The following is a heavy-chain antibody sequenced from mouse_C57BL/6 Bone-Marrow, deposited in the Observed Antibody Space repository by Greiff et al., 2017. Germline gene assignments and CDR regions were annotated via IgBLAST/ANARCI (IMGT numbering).Heavy chain of an antibody. CDR3: AREGLGGTWFAY. CDR2: IFPGSGST. V-gene: IGHV1-75*01. Sequence: VKLVESGPELVKPGASVKISCKASGYTFTDYYIKWVKQRPGQGLEWIGWIFPGSGSTYYNEKFKGKATLTVDKSSSTAYMLLSSLTSEDSAVYFCAREGLGGTWFAYWGQGTLVTVSA. D-gene: IGHD4-1*01. CDR1: GYTFTDYY. J-gene: IGHJ3*01.